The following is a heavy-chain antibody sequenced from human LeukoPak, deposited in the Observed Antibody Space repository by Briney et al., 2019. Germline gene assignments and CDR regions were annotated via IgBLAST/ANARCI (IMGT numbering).Heavy chain of an antibody. CDR3: SRGLDSRKLGY. D-gene: IGHD3-22*01. Sequence: SQTLSLTCTVTGASFNSDDQYWNWIRQSPGKGLEWIGSIHPSGMLYNNPSLESRVTMSRDTSKNQFSLNLNSVTAADTAVYFCSRGLDSRKLGYWGQGTLVTVSS. CDR2: IHPSGML. CDR1: GASFNSDDQY. J-gene: IGHJ4*02. V-gene: IGHV4-31*03.